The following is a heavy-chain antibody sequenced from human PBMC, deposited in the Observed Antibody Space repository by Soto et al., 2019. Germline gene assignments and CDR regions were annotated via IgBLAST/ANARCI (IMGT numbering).Heavy chain of an antibody. D-gene: IGHD2-8*01. CDR3: ARSGAYCTSITCLFDSF. J-gene: IGHJ4*02. Sequence: QAQLVQSGAEVKKPGASVKVSCRASGYTFTSYGYAWVRQAPGQGLEWMGWISAYNGDTNYAQKFQVRVPLTTDTYTTTAYMELSNLGSDDTAVYYCARSGAYCTSITCLFDSFWGLGTLVTVSS. CDR1: GYTFTSYG. CDR2: ISAYNGDT. V-gene: IGHV1-18*01.